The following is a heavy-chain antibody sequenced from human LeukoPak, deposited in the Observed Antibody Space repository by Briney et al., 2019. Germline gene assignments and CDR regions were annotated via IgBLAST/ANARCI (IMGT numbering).Heavy chain of an antibody. Sequence: GGSLRLSCAASGLTYSSYWMNWVRQAPGKGLEWVANIKQDGIETYYVDSVKGRFTISRDNAKNSLYLQMNSLRAEDTAIYYCATDRATYWGQGTLVTVSS. J-gene: IGHJ4*02. V-gene: IGHV3-7*01. CDR2: IKQDGIET. CDR1: GLTYSSYW. D-gene: IGHD1-1*01. CDR3: ATDRATY.